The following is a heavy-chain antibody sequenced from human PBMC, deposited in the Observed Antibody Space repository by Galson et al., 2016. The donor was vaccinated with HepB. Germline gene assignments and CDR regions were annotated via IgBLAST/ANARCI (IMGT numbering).Heavy chain of an antibody. V-gene: IGHV3-23*01. CDR2: IDITGSCT. D-gene: IGHD6-6*01. J-gene: IGHJ3*02. CDR3: AKGSSSSHYDAFDI. CDR1: EFTFSNYA. Sequence: SLRLSCAASEFTFSNYAMSWVRQAPGKGLEWVSSIDITGSCTYYADSVKGRFTISRDNSKNTLYLQMNYLRAEDTALYYCAKGSSSSHYDAFDIWGQGTMVTVSS.